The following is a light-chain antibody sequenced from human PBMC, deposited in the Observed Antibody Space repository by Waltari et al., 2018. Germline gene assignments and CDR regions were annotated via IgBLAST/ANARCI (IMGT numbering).Light chain of an antibody. J-gene: IGLJ2*01. Sequence: VLTQPPSVSGAPGQRVTISCTGSSSNIGAPYDVHWYQQLPQTAPKLLIYGNNNRPSGGPDRFSGSKSGTSASLAITGLQAEDEADYYCQSYDSSLKVVFGGGTKLTVL. CDR1: SSNIGAPYD. CDR3: QSYDSSLKVV. V-gene: IGLV1-40*01. CDR2: GNN.